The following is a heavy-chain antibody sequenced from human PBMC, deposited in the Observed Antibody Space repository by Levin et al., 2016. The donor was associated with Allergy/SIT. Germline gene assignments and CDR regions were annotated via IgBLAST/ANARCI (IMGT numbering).Heavy chain of an antibody. Sequence: GSLRLSCTVSGGSINSNSYYWAWVRQPPGKGLEWIGSIYYSGSTYYTSSLKSRVTISVDTSKNQFSLNLNSMTAADAAVYYCARDLLGGGSWFDPWGQGTLVTVSS. CDR2: IYYSGST. D-gene: IGHD2-8*02. CDR3: ARDLLGGGSWFDP. J-gene: IGHJ5*02. V-gene: IGHV4-39*02. CDR1: GGSINSNSYY.